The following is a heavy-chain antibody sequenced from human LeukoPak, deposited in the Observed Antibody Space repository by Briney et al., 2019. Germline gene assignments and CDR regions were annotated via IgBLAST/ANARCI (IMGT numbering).Heavy chain of an antibody. J-gene: IGHJ4*02. CDR2: INHSGST. CDR3: AKQTGSGLFILP. V-gene: IGHV4-34*01. D-gene: IGHD3/OR15-3a*01. Sequence: SETLSLTCAVYGGSFSGYYWSWIRQPPGKGLEWIGEINHSGSTNYNPSLKSRVTISVDTSKNQFSLKLSSVTAADTAVYYCAKQTGSGLFILPGGQGTLVTVSS. CDR1: GGSFSGYY.